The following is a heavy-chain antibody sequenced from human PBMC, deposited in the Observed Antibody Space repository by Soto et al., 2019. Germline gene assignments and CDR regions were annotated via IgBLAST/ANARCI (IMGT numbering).Heavy chain of an antibody. CDR3: AREIQAAADYYYGMDV. V-gene: IGHV1-69*13. CDR1: GGTFSSYA. J-gene: IGHJ6*02. Sequence: GASVKVSCKASGGTFSSYAISWVRQAPGQGLEWMGGIIPIFGTANYAQEFQGRVTITADESTSTAYMELSSLRSEDTAVYYCAREIQAAADYYYGMDVWGQGTTVTVSS. D-gene: IGHD6-13*01. CDR2: IIPIFGTA.